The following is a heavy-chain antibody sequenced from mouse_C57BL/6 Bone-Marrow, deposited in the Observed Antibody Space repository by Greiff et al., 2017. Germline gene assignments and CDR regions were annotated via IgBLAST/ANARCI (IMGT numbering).Heavy chain of an antibody. V-gene: IGHV1-81*01. Sequence: VQLQQSGAELARPGASVKLSCKASGYTFTSYGISWVKQRTGQGLEWIGEIYPRSGNTYYNEKFKGKATLTADKSSSTAYMELRSLTSEDSAVYFCAREGYDYDDWFAYWGQGTLVTVSA. D-gene: IGHD2-4*01. CDR2: IYPRSGNT. CDR3: AREGYDYDDWFAY. J-gene: IGHJ3*01. CDR1: GYTFTSYG.